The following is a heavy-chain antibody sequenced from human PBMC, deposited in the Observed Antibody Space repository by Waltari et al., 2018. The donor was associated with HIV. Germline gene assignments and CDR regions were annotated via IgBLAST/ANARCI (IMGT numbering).Heavy chain of an antibody. CDR1: GYPFTNYD. V-gene: IGHV1-8*02. CDR3: STSRPGAMFGDA. D-gene: IGHD3-3*01. CDR2: INPSTGNA. Sequence: QGQLVQSGAEVKQSGASVRISCKASGYPFTNYDINWLRQATGQGLEWMGWINPSTGNAGFAHNFQGRVVMTRDIPINTAYMELSGWTSHDAAVYYCSTSRPGAMFGDAWGQGTLVTVSS. J-gene: IGHJ5*02.